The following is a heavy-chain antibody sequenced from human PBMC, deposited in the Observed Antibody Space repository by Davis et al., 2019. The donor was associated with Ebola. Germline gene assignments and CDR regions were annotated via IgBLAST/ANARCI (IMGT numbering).Heavy chain of an antibody. CDR2: ISGSGST. CDR1: GFTFSSYS. J-gene: IGHJ6*02. D-gene: IGHD4-17*01. Sequence: PGGSLRLSCAASGFTFSSYSINWVRQAPGKGLEWVSGISGSGSTYYADSVKGRFTFSRDNSKNTLYLQMNSLRAEDTAVYYCAKGSLYGSRSITAGMDVWGQGTTVTVSS. CDR3: AKGSLYGSRSITAGMDV. V-gene: IGHV3-23*01.